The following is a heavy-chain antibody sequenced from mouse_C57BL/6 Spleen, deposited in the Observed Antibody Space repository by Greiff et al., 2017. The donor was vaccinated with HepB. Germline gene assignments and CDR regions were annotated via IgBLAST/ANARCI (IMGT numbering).Heavy chain of an antibody. V-gene: IGHV5-17*01. Sequence: EVMLVESGGGLVKPGGSLKLSCAASGFTFSDYGMHWVRQAPEKGLEWVAYISSGSSTIYYAATVKGRFTISRDNAKNTLFLQMTSLRAEDTAMYYCARNHDYFFAYWGQGTLVTVSA. CDR2: ISSGSSTI. CDR1: GFTFSDYG. D-gene: IGHD2-4*01. CDR3: ARNHDYFFAY. J-gene: IGHJ3*01.